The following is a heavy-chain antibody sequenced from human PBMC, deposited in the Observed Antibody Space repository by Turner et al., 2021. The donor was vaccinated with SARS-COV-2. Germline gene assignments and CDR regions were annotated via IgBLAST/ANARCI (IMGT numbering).Heavy chain of an antibody. V-gene: IGHV4-30-4*01. J-gene: IGHJ6*02. CDR3: ARQRLVVVPAAIINGMDV. D-gene: IGHD2-2*01. CDR1: GGSISSGDYY. CDR2: IYYSGST. Sequence: QVQLQESGPGLVKPSQTLSLTCTVSGGSISSGDYYWSWIRQPPGKGLEWIGYIYYSGSTYYNPSLKSRVTISVDTSKNQFSLKLSSVTAADTAVYYCARQRLVVVPAAIINGMDVWGQGTTVTVSS.